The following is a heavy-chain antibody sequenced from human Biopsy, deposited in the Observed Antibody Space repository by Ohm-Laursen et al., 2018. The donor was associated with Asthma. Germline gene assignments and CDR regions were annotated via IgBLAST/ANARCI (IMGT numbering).Heavy chain of an antibody. V-gene: IGHV1-18*01. CDR2: ISVYNGNT. CDR3: ARAVDYSHYYGIDV. Sequence: ASVKVSCKSSGYTFNSAGITWVRQAPGQGLEWMGWISVYNGNTKVAQKLQDRVTMITDTSTSTAYMELRSLRSDDTAVYFCARAVDYSHYYGIDVWGQGTTVTAS. CDR1: GYTFNSAG. D-gene: IGHD3-10*01. J-gene: IGHJ6*02.